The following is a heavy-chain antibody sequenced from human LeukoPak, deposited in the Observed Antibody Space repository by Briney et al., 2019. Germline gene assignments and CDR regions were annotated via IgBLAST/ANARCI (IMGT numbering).Heavy chain of an antibody. J-gene: IGHJ6*03. D-gene: IGHD6-13*01. CDR1: GFTFSSYS. V-gene: IGHV3-21*01. CDR3: ARGRGSSYYYYYMDV. Sequence: PGGSLRLSCAASGFTFSSYSMNWVRQAPGKGLEWVSCISSTRTYIYYADSVKGRFTISRDNAKNSLYLQMNSLRAEDTAVYYCARGRGSSYYYYYMDVWGEGTTVTVSS. CDR2: ISSTRTYI.